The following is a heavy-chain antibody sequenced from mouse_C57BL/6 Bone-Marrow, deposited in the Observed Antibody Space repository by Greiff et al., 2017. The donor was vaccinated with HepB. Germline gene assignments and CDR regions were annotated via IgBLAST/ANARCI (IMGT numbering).Heavy chain of an antibody. CDR2: INPGSGGT. CDR3: ARSRLDFDY. CDR1: GYAFTNYL. J-gene: IGHJ2*01. Sequence: QVQLKESGAELVRPGTSVKVSCKASGYAFTNYLIEWVKQRPGQGLEWIGVINPGSGGTNYNEKFKGKATLTADKSSSTAYMQLSSLTSEDSAVYFCARSRLDFDYWGQGTTLTVSS. D-gene: IGHD3-2*02. V-gene: IGHV1-54*01.